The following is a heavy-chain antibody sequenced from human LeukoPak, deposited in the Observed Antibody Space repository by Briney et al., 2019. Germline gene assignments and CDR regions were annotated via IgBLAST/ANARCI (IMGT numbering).Heavy chain of an antibody. CDR2: IYYSGST. CDR1: GGSISSYY. Sequence: SETLSLTCTVSGGSISSYYWSWIRQPPGKGLEWIGYIYYSGSTNYNPSLKSRVTISVDTSKNQFSLTLSSVTAADTAVYYCARVVVRGVIPNWFDPWGQGTQVTVSS. J-gene: IGHJ5*02. D-gene: IGHD3-10*01. CDR3: ARVVVRGVIPNWFDP. V-gene: IGHV4-59*01.